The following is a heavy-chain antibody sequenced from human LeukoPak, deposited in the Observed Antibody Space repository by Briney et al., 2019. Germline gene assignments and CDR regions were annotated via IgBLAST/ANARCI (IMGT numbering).Heavy chain of an antibody. D-gene: IGHD2-2*01. V-gene: IGHV1-69*13. J-gene: IGHJ6*04. CDR2: IIPIFGTA. CDR3: ARDVVPAARMDV. Sequence: SVKVSCKASGGTFSCYAISWVRQAPGQGLEWMGGIIPIFGTANYAQKFQGRVTITADESTSTAYMELSSLRSEDTAVYYCARDVVPAARMDVWGKGTTVTVSS. CDR1: GGTFSCYA.